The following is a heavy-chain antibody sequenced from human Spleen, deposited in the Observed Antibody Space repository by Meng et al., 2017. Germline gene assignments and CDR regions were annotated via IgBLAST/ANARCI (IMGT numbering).Heavy chain of an antibody. CDR1: GGSLGSYY. V-gene: IGHV4-59*01. J-gene: IGHJ3*02. Sequence: SETLSLTCTVSGGSLGSYYWNWIRQTPGKGLEWIGYIYYIETTNYNPSVKSRVTISSDTSKNQFSLKLTSVTAADTAVYYCARFEWGGFGAGFDIWGQGRMVTVSS. D-gene: IGHD3-9*01. CDR2: IYYIETT. CDR3: ARFEWGGFGAGFDI.